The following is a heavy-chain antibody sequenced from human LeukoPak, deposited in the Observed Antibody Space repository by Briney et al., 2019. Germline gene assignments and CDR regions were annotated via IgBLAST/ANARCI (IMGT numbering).Heavy chain of an antibody. J-gene: IGHJ3*02. CDR1: GFTFSSYA. V-gene: IGHV3-23*01. D-gene: IGHD4-17*01. CDR3: AKHDYGDKGAFDI. CDR2: ISGSGGST. Sequence: PGGSLRLSCAASGFTFSSYAMSWVRQAPGKGLEWVSCISGSGGSTYYADSVKGRFTISRDNSKNTLYLEMNSLRAEDTALYYCAKHDYGDKGAFDIWGQGTMVTVSA.